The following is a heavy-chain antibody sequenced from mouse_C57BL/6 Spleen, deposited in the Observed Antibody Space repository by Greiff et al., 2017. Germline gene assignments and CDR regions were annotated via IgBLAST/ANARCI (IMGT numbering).Heavy chain of an antibody. V-gene: IGHV5-6*02. J-gene: IGHJ4*01. CDR3: ARGDLSMDY. D-gene: IGHD6-2*01. CDR2: ISSGGSYT. Sequence: DVMLVESGGDLVKPGGSLTLSCAASGFTFSSYGMSWVRQTPDKRLEWVATISSGGSYTYYPDSVKGRFTISRDNAKNTLYLQMSSLKSEDTAMYYCARGDLSMDYWGQGTSVTVSS. CDR1: GFTFSSYG.